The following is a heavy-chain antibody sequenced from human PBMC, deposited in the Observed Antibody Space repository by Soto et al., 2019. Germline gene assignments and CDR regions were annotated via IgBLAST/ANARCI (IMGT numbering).Heavy chain of an antibody. CDR2: INHSGST. CDR3: ARGLDGYNWNAFDI. D-gene: IGHD5-12*01. J-gene: IGHJ3*02. V-gene: IGHV4-34*01. Sequence: SETLSLTCAVYGGSFSGYYWSWIRQPPGKGLEWIGEINHSGSTNYNPSLKSRVTISVDTSKNQFSLKLSSVTAADTAVYYCARGLDGYNWNAFDIWGQGTMVTVSS. CDR1: GGSFSGYY.